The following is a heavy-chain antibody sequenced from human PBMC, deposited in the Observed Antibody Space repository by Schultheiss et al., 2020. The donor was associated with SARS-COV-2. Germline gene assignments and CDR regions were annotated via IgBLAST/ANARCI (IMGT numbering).Heavy chain of an antibody. CDR3: ARLGTYYYDSSGYNPIDY. V-gene: IGHV4-39*01. CDR2: IYYSGST. D-gene: IGHD3-22*01. J-gene: IGHJ4*02. Sequence: GSLRLSCTVSGGSISSSSYYWGWIRQPPGKGLEWIGSIYYSGSTYYNPSLKSRVTISVDTSKNQFSLKLSSVTAADTAVYYCARLGTYYYDSSGYNPIDYWGQGTLVTVSS. CDR1: GGSISSSSYY.